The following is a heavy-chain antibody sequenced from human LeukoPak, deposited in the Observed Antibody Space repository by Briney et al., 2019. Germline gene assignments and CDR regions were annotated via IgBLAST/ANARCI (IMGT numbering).Heavy chain of an antibody. J-gene: IGHJ4*02. D-gene: IGHD1-26*01. CDR1: GFTFSSYS. V-gene: IGHV3-21*01. CDR2: ISSSSSYI. CDR3: ARDGERGYYFDY. Sequence: GGSLRLSCAASGFTFSSYSMNWVRQAPGKGPEWVSSISSSSSYIYYADSVKGRFTISRDNAKSSLYLQMNSLRAEDTAVYYCARDGERGYYFDYWGQGTLVTVSS.